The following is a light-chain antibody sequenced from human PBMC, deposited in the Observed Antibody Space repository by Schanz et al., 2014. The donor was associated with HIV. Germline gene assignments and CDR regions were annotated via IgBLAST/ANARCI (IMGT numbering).Light chain of an antibody. J-gene: IGKJ2*02. Sequence: DIVLTQSPKILSVSPGDGASLSCRASQSISSSHLAWYPQRPGQPPRLLIYGASSRVTGIPFRFSGSGSGTDFTLTINSLEPEDFAVYYCQQYGNSPRTFGQGTKLEIK. CDR3: QQYGNSPRT. CDR2: GAS. V-gene: IGKV3-20*01. CDR1: QSISSSH.